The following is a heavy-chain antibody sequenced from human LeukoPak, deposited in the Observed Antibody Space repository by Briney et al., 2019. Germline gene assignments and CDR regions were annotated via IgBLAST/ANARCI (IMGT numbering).Heavy chain of an antibody. V-gene: IGHV4-39*01. CDR3: ARQTGDSSGYYYKDYFDY. D-gene: IGHD3-22*01. CDR1: GGSISSSSYY. Sequence: TSSETLSLTCTVSGGSISSSSYYWGWIRQPPGKGLEWIGSIYYSGSTYYNPSLKSRVTISVDTSKNQFSLKLSSVTAADTAVYYCARQTGDSSGYYYKDYFDYWGQGTLVTVSS. CDR2: IYYSGST. J-gene: IGHJ4*02.